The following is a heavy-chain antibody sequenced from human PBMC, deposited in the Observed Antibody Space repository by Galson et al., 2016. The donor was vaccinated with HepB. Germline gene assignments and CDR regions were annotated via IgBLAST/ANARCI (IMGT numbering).Heavy chain of an antibody. Sequence: SVKVSCKASGGTLNHYAFSWTRQAPGQGLEWMGGIIPAFGTPTHAQKFQGRLTISADRSTSTAFMELNSLTSGDTAVYYCARGRGRFWSFDLWGRGTLVTVAS. V-gene: IGHV1-69*06. CDR1: GGTLNHYA. J-gene: IGHJ2*01. CDR3: ARGRGRFWSFDL. D-gene: IGHD3-16*01. CDR2: IIPAFGTP.